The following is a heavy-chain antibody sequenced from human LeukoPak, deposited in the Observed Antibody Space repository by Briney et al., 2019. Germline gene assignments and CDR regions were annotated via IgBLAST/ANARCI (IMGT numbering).Heavy chain of an antibody. V-gene: IGHV4-39*07. J-gene: IGHJ6*03. CDR2: IYYSDT. CDR1: GGSISSSSYY. D-gene: IGHD6-19*01. Sequence: SETLSLTCTVSGGSISSSSYYWGWIRQPPGKGLEWIGYIYYSDTYYNPSLKSRVTISADTSKNQFSLRLNSVTAADTAVYYCARGLAPGWGYYHYYMDVWGKGTTVTISS. CDR3: ARGLAPGWGYYHYYMDV.